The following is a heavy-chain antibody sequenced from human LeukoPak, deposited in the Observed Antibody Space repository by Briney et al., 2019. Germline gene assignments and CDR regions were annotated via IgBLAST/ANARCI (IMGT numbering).Heavy chain of an antibody. Sequence: ASVKVSCKDSGGTFSSYAISWVRQAPGQGLEWMGGIIPIFGTANYAQKFQGRVTITADESTSTAYMELSSLRSEDTAVYYCARDRHYYGSGSYLADFDYWGQGTLVTVSS. CDR1: GGTFSSYA. CDR2: IIPIFGTA. CDR3: ARDRHYYGSGSYLADFDY. V-gene: IGHV1-69*13. D-gene: IGHD3-10*01. J-gene: IGHJ4*02.